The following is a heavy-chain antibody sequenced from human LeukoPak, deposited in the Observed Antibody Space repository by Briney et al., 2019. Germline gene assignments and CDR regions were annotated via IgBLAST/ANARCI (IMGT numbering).Heavy chain of an antibody. D-gene: IGHD1-26*01. CDR1: GFTFSSYA. V-gene: IGHV3-23*01. CDR3: AKDPYSGSYFDY. Sequence: GGSLRLSCAASGFTFSSYAMSWVRQAPGKGLEWVSGISGSGGTTYYADSVKGRFTISRDNSKNTLYLQMNSLRAEDTAVYYCAKDPYSGSYFDYWGQGTLDTVSS. CDR2: ISGSGGTT. J-gene: IGHJ4*02.